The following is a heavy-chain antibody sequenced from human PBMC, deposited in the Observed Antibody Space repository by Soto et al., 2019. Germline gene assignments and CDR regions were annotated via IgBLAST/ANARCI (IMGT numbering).Heavy chain of an antibody. CDR3: ARHRVTFYDSSGYYFGY. D-gene: IGHD3-22*01. CDR1: GGSISSSSYY. J-gene: IGHJ4*02. Sequence: QLQLQELGPGLVKPSETLSLTCTVSGGSISSSSYYWGWIRQPPGKGLEWIGSIYYSGSTYYNPSLKSRVTISVDTSKNQFSLKLSSVTAADTAVYYCARHRVTFYDSSGYYFGYWGQGTLVTVSS. V-gene: IGHV4-39*01. CDR2: IYYSGST.